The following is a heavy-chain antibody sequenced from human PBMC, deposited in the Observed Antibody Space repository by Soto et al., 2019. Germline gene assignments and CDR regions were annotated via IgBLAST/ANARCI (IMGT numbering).Heavy chain of an antibody. CDR2: INHSGST. CDR1: GGSFSGYY. Sequence: SETLSLTCAVYGGSFSGYYWSWIRQPPGKGLEWIGEINHSGSTNYNPSLKSRVTISVDTSKNQFPLKLSSVTAADTAVYYCARENGITMVRGVIISDYYYYMDVWGKGTTVTVSS. V-gene: IGHV4-34*01. D-gene: IGHD3-10*01. J-gene: IGHJ6*03. CDR3: ARENGITMVRGVIISDYYYYMDV.